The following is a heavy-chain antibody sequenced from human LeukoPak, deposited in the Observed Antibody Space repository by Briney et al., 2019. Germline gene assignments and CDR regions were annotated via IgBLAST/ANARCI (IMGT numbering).Heavy chain of an antibody. CDR2: ISSSSSTI. CDR1: GFTFSNYD. J-gene: IGHJ4*02. Sequence: PGGSLRLSCAASGFTFSNYDMYWVRQAPGKGLEWVSYISSSSSTIYYADSVKGRFTISRDNAKNSLYLQMNSLRAEDTAVYYCARGGYDRDIVVVVAATYPLTYWGQGTLVTVSS. CDR3: ARGGYDRDIVVVVAATYPLTY. D-gene: IGHD2-15*01. V-gene: IGHV3-48*01.